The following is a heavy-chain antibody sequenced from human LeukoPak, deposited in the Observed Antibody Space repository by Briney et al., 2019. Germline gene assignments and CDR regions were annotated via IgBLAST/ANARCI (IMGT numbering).Heavy chain of an antibody. J-gene: IGHJ3*02. CDR1: GYTFTSYG. Sequence: ASVKVSCKASGYTFTSYGITWVRQAPGQGLEWMGWINGYNGNTNYAQNFQGRVSMTTDTSTSTAYMELRSLRSDDTAVYYCARATKWKYAFDIWGQGTMVTVSS. D-gene: IGHD1-7*01. V-gene: IGHV1-18*01. CDR2: INGYNGNT. CDR3: ARATKWKYAFDI.